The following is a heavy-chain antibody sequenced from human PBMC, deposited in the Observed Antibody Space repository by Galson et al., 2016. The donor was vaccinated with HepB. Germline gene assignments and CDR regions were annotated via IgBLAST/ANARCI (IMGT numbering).Heavy chain of an antibody. CDR3: ARDLVGAKSSFFYYGMDV. CDR1: GYIFTGYY. D-gene: IGHD1-26*01. CDR2: INTNTGVT. V-gene: IGHV1-2*02. Sequence: SVKVSCKASGYIFTGYYMHWVRQAPGQGLEWMGWINTNTGVTNYAQKFQGRVTMTRDTSITTAYMDLSRLRSDGTAVYYCARDLVGAKSSFFYYGMDVWGQGTTVIVSS. J-gene: IGHJ6*02.